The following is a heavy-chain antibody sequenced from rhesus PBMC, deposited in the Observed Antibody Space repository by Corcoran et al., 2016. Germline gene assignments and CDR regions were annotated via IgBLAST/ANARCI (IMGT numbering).Heavy chain of an antibody. D-gene: IGHD3-22*01. CDR1: GASISSYW. V-gene: IGHV4-80*01. CDR2: INGNSVSP. Sequence: QVQLQESGPGLVKPSETLSLTCAVSGASISSYWWSWIRQPPVKGLAWLGEINGNSVSPYSHPPLTSRFTISTAAAKNQVSLELRSGTAADTAVYYCAYLGVLDDYYSTPSFYFWGQGVLVTVSS. J-gene: IGHJ4*01. CDR3: AYLGVLDDYYSTPSFYF.